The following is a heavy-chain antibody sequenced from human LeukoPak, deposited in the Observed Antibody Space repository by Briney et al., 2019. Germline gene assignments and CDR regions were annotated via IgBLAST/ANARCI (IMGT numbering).Heavy chain of an antibody. V-gene: IGHV4-39*01. J-gene: IGHJ4*02. CDR3: ATASYFGSGSYGYFDY. CDR2: LYSSGNT. CDR1: GGSIGSSSYY. D-gene: IGHD3-10*01. Sequence: PSETLSLTCSVSGGSIGSSSYYWGLIRQPPGKGLEWIGSLYSSGNTYYNPSLKSRVTISVDTSKNQFSLRLYSVTAADTAVYYCATASYFGSGSYGYFDYWGQGTLVTVSS.